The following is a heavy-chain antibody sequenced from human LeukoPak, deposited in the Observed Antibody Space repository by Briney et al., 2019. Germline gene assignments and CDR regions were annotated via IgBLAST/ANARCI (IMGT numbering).Heavy chain of an antibody. D-gene: IGHD1-26*01. V-gene: IGHV1-46*01. CDR3: ASDGGKYYYYYGMDV. J-gene: IGHJ6*02. CDR2: INPSGGST. Sequence: ASVKVSCKASGYTFTGYYMHWVRQAPGQGLEWMGIINPSGGSTSYAQKFQGRVTMTRDTSTSTVYMELSSLRSEDTAVYYCASDGGKYYYYYGMDVWGQGTTVTVSS. CDR1: GYTFTGYY.